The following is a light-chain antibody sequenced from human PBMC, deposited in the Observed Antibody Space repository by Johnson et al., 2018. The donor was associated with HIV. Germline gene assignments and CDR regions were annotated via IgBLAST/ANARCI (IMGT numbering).Light chain of an antibody. CDR2: EDY. CDR1: SSNIENYF. J-gene: IGLJ1*01. Sequence: QPVLTQPPSVSAAPGQRVNISCSGHSSNIENYFVSWYQQLPGAAPRLLIYEDYKRPSGIPYRFSGSKSGASATLRIPGLQTGDEADYYCGVWDASLSPHYVFGTGTTITVL. V-gene: IGLV1-51*02. CDR3: GVWDASLSPHYV.